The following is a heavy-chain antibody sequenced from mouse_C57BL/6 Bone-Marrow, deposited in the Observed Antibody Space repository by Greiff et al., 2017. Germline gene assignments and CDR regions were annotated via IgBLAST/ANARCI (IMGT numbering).Heavy chain of an antibody. V-gene: IGHV1-55*01. CDR3: ARRYYGSNWYFDV. CDR1: GYTFTSYW. D-gene: IGHD1-1*01. CDR2: IYPGSGST. Sequence: VQLQQPGAELVKPGASVKMSCKASGYTFTSYWITWVKQRPGQGLEWIGDIYPGSGSTNYNEKFKSKATLTVDTSSSTAYMQLSSLTSEDSAVYYCARRYYGSNWYFDVWGTGTTVTVSS. J-gene: IGHJ1*03.